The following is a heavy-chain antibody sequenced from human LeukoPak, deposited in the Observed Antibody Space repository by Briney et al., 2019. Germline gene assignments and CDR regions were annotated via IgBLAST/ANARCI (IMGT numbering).Heavy chain of an antibody. D-gene: IGHD5-18*01. J-gene: IGHJ4*02. Sequence: SETLSLTCTVSGGSINTYYWSWLRQPPGKGLEWIGFISYSGSTDYNPSLKGRVTISVDTSKNQFSLNLSSVTAADTAVYYCAIHYHGYSSGRFDYWGQGILVTVFS. CDR1: GGSINTYY. V-gene: IGHV4-59*01. CDR3: AIHYHGYSSGRFDY. CDR2: ISYSGST.